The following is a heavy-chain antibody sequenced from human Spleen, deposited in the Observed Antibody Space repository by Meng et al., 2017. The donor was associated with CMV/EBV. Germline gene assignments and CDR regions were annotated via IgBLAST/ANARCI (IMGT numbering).Heavy chain of an antibody. CDR1: GGSFSGYH. Sequence: SETLSLTCGVYGGSFSGYHWSWIRQPPGKGLEWIGEINHSGSTNYNPSLKSRVTISVDTSKNQFSLKLSSVTAADTAVYYCARAIGPIDYWGQGTLVTVSS. J-gene: IGHJ4*02. V-gene: IGHV4-34*01. CDR2: INHSGST. CDR3: ARAIGPIDY. D-gene: IGHD2-15*01.